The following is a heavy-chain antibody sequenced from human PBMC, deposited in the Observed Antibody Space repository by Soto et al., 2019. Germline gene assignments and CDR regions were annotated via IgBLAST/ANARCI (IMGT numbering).Heavy chain of an antibody. J-gene: IGHJ4*02. D-gene: IGHD3-10*01. CDR2: IFHDGTA. CDR1: GVSMSSGNW. CDR3: ARLVYDTRLNYMYFDF. V-gene: IGHV4-4*01. Sequence: PXETLSLTCSVSGVSMSSGNWWTWVRQSPRRGLEYIGEIFHDGTANYYPSFERRVAISVDTSKNQFSLKLTSVTAADTAIYFCARLVYDTRLNYMYFDFWGQGTLVTVSS.